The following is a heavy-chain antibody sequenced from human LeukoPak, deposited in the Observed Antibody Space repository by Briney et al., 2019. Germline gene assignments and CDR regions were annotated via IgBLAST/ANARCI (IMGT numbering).Heavy chain of an antibody. CDR3: GRDPDPPYYYDSSGYYSN. CDR1: GYTFTGYY. CDR2: INPNSGGT. V-gene: IGHV1-2*02. J-gene: IGHJ4*02. D-gene: IGHD3-22*01. Sequence: GASVKVSCKASGYTFTGYYMHWVRQAPGQGLEWMGWINPNSGGTNYAQKFQGRVTMTRDTSISTAYMELSRLRSDDTAVYYCGRDPDPPYYYDSSGYYSNWGQGTLVTVSS.